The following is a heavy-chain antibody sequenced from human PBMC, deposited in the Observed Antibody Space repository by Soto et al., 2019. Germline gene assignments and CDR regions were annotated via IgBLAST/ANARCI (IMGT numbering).Heavy chain of an antibody. CDR3: ARDPSSAAQDYYYYMDV. Sequence: ASVKVSCKASGYTFTSSAMHWVRQAPGQRLEWMGWINAGNGNTKYSQKFQGRVTITRDTSASTAYMELSGLRSEDTAVYYCARDPSSAAQDYYYYMDVRGKGPTVTVS. CDR2: INAGNGNT. CDR1: GYTFTSSA. V-gene: IGHV1-3*01. J-gene: IGHJ6*03. D-gene: IGHD6-13*01.